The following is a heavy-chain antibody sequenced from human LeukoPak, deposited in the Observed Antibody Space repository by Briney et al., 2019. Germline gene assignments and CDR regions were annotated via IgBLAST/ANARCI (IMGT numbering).Heavy chain of an antibody. CDR3: ARVLGYYGSSWFDP. J-gene: IGHJ5*02. CDR2: ISAYNGNT. Sequence: GASVKVSCKASGYTFTSYGISWVRQAPGQGLEWMGWISAYNGNTNYAQKLQGRVTMTTDTSTSTAYMELRSLRSDDTAVYYCARVLGYYGSSWFDPWGQGTLVTVSP. V-gene: IGHV1-18*01. CDR1: GYTFTSYG. D-gene: IGHD3-10*01.